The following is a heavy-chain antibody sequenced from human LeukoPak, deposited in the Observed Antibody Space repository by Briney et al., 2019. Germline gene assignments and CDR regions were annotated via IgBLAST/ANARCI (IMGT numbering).Heavy chain of an antibody. CDR1: GYTFTGYY. J-gene: IGHJ4*02. Sequence: ASVKVSCKASGYTFTGYYMHWVRQAPGQGLEWMGWINPNSGGTNYAQKFQGRVTMTRDTSISTAYMELSRLRSDDTAVYYCARVEAVAGWVLVDYWGQGTLVTVSS. V-gene: IGHV1-2*02. CDR2: INPNSGGT. CDR3: ARVEAVAGWVLVDY. D-gene: IGHD6-19*01.